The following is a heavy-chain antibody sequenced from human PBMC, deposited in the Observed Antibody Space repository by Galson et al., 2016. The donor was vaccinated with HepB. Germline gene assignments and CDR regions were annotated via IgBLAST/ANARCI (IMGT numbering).Heavy chain of an antibody. V-gene: IGHV3-21*01. D-gene: IGHD1-1*01. CDR1: GFTFSFYS. Sequence: SLRLSCAASGFTFSFYSLNWVRQAPGKGLEWVSSITSTSTYRYYADSVKGRFTISRDNAKNALYLEMNSLRVEDTAVFYCARSMSPTGTCYYWGQGTLVTVSS. J-gene: IGHJ4*02. CDR3: ARSMSPTGTCYY. CDR2: ITSTSTYR.